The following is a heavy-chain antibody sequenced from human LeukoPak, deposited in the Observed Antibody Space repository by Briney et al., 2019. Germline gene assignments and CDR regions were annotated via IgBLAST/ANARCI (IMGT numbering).Heavy chain of an antibody. V-gene: IGHV1-2*02. Sequence: ASVKVSCKASGYTFTGYYMHWVRQAPGQGLEWMGWINPNSGGTNYAQKSQGRVTMTRDTSISTAYMELSRLRSDDTAVYYCARGGDAENYYYYYYGMDVWGQGTTVTVSS. CDR1: GYTFTGYY. CDR2: INPNSGGT. J-gene: IGHJ6*02. CDR3: ARGGDAENYYYYYYGMDV. D-gene: IGHD2-21*02.